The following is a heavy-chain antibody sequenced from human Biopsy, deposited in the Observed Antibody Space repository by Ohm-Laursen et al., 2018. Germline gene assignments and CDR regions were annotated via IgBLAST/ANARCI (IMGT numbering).Heavy chain of an antibody. V-gene: IGHV4-59*01. D-gene: IGHD3-22*01. CDR3: ARDRGYYSDRTVPGYFDL. J-gene: IGHJ2*01. CDR2: VHYTGIT. CDR1: GDSISSYY. Sequence: TLSLTCTVSGDSISSYYWGWIRQPPGKGLEWIGYVHYTGITDYNRSLQSRVTISVDTSKNRFSLRLRSVTPADTAIYYCARDRGYYSDRTVPGYFDLWGRGTLVTVSS.